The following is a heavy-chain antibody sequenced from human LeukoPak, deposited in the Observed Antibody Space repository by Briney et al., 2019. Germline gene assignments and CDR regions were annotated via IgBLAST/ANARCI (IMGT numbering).Heavy chain of an antibody. J-gene: IGHJ4*02. Sequence: PSETLSLTCAVYGGSFSGYYWSWIRQPPGKGLEWIGEINHSGSTNYNPSLKSRVTISVDTSKNQFSLKLSSVTAADTAVYYCARTWVTYGSGSRFDYRGQGTLVTVSS. V-gene: IGHV4-34*01. CDR2: INHSGST. CDR1: GGSFSGYY. D-gene: IGHD3-10*01. CDR3: ARTWVTYGSGSRFDY.